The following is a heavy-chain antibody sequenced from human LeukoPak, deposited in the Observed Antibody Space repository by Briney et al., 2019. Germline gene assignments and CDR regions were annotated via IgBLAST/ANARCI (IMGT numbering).Heavy chain of an antibody. CDR2: ISSSSSYI. CDR1: GFTFSSYS. D-gene: IGHD3-10*01. V-gene: IGHV3-21*01. J-gene: IGHJ5*02. Sequence: GGSLRLSCAASGFTFSSYSMNWVRQAPGKGLEWVSSISSSSSYIYYADSVKGRFTISRDNAKNSLYLQMNSLRAEDTAVYYCARITMVRGVMGNWFDPWGQGTLVTVSS. CDR3: ARITMVRGVMGNWFDP.